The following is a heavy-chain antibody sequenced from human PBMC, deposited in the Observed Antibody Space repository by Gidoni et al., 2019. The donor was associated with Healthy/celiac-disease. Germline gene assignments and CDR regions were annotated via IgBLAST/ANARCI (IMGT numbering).Heavy chain of an antibody. J-gene: IGHJ4*02. CDR1: GFTFSSYA. D-gene: IGHD6-13*01. V-gene: IGHV3-23*01. CDR3: AKVSRSPIAAEENFDY. Sequence: EVQLLESGGGLVQPGGSLRLSCAASGFTFSSYAMSWVRQAPGKGLGWVSAISGSGGSTYYADSVKGRFTISRDNSKNTLYLQMNSLRAEDTAVYYCAKVSRSPIAAEENFDYWGQGTLVTVSS. CDR2: ISGSGGST.